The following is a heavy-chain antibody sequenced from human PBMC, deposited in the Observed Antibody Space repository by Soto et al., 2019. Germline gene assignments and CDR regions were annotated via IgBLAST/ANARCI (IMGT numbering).Heavy chain of an antibody. V-gene: IGHV4-30-4*01. J-gene: IGHJ6*02. D-gene: IGHD1-20*01. CDR1: GGSISSGDYY. CDR2: IYYSGST. CDR3: ARASILKSINGMDV. Sequence: LCGGSISSGDYYWSWIRQPPGKGLEWIGYIYYSGSTYYNPSLKSRVTISVDTSKNQFSLKLSSVTAADTAVYYCARASILKSINGMDVWGQGTTVTVSS.